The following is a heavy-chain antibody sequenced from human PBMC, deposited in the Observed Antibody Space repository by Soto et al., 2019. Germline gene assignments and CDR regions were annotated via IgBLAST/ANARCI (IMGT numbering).Heavy chain of an antibody. V-gene: IGHV1-18*04. J-gene: IGHJ6*04. CDR2: ISAYNGNT. CDR3: ARVDGITIFGVVINLYYYGMDV. D-gene: IGHD3-3*01. CDR1: GYTFTSYG. Sequence: GASVKVSCKASGYTFTSYGTSWVRQAPGQGLGWMGWISAYNGNTNYAQKLQGRVTMTTDTSTSTAYMELRSLRSDDTAVYYCARVDGITIFGVVINLYYYGMDVWGKWTTVTVSS.